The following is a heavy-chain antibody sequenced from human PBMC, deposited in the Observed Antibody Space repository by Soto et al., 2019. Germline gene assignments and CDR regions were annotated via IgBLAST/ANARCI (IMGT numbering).Heavy chain of an antibody. J-gene: IGHJ1*01. V-gene: IGHV1-69*01. Sequence: QAQLMQSGAEVKKPGSSVKVSCKASGGTFSGYALSWVRQAPGQGLEWMGGIIPILGITNYAQKFQGRITIAADESTGTAYMGLRSLRSEDTAIYYCAKDPRSITGTTSSEDFQHWGQGTLVTVSS. CDR3: AKDPRSITGTTSSEDFQH. CDR1: GGTFSGYA. D-gene: IGHD1-20*01. CDR2: IIPILGIT.